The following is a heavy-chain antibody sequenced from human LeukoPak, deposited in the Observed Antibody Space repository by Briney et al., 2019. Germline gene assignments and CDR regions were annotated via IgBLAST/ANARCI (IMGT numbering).Heavy chain of an antibody. J-gene: IGHJ4*02. Sequence: ASVKVSCKASGYTFATYGFCWVRQAPGHGLEWMGWISANTGKTDYAQKFQGRVAMTTDTSTSTAYMELRSLRPNHTAVYFCAKVAGDRMDYWGQGTLVTVSS. V-gene: IGHV1-18*01. CDR3: AKVAGDRMDY. CDR1: GYTFATYG. CDR2: ISANTGKT. D-gene: IGHD6-13*01.